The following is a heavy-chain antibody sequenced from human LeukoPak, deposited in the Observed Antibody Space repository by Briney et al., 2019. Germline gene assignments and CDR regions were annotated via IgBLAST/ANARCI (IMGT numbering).Heavy chain of an antibody. CDR1: GGSISSSSYY. CDR3: ARPPKGSYGYYFDY. J-gene: IGHJ4*02. D-gene: IGHD5-18*01. Sequence: SETLSPTCTDSGGSISSSSYYWGWIRQPPGKGLEWIGSIYYSGSTYYNPSLKSRVTISVDTSKNQFSLKLSSVTAADTAVYYCARPPKGSYGYYFDYWGQGTLVTVSS. V-gene: IGHV4-39*01. CDR2: IYYSGST.